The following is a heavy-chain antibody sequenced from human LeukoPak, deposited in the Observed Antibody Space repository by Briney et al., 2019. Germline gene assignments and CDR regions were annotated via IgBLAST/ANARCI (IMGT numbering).Heavy chain of an antibody. D-gene: IGHD1-26*01. CDR2: FDPEDGET. J-gene: IGHJ4*02. CDR3: ATARIVGATIGYFDY. CDR1: GYTFTSYG. Sequence: ASVKVSCKASGYTFTSYGISWVRQAPGKGLEWMGGFDPEDGETIYAQKFQGRVTMTEDTSTDTAYMELSSLRSEDTAVYYCATARIVGATIGYFDYWGQGTLVTVSS. V-gene: IGHV1-24*01.